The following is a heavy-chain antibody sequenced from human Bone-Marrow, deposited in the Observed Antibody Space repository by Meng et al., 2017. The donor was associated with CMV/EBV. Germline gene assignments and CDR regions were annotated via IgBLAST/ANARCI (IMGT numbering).Heavy chain of an antibody. J-gene: IGHJ6*02. V-gene: IGHV1-18*01. D-gene: IGHD3-10*01. Sequence: ASVKVSCKASGYTFTSYGISWVRQAPGQGLEWMGWISAYNGNTNYAQKLQGRVTMTRDTSISTAYMELSRLRSDDTAVYYCARDLALLWFGELSPYYYGMDVWGQGTTVTVSS. CDR2: ISAYNGNT. CDR3: ARDLALLWFGELSPYYYGMDV. CDR1: GYTFTSYG.